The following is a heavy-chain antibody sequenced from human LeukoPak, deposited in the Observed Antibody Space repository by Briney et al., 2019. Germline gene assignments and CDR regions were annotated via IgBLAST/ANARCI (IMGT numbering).Heavy chain of an antibody. J-gene: IGHJ4*02. D-gene: IGHD2-2*01. CDR2: IKQDGSEK. V-gene: IGHV3-7*01. CDR3: ARDCSSTTCYWVFDY. Sequence: XCAXXGFXXXSYWMSWVRQAPGKGLEWVANIKQDGSEKYYVDSVKGRFTISRDNAKNSLYLQMNSLRAEDTAVYYCARDCSSTTCYWVFDYWGQGTLVTVSS. CDR1: GFXXXSYW.